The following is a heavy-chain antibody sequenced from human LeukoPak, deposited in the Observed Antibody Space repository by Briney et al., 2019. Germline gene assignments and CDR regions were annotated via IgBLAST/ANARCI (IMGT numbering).Heavy chain of an antibody. Sequence: GGSLRLSCAASGFTFSSYGMHWVRQAPGKGLEWVAVIWYDGSNKYYADSVKSRFTISRDNSKNTLYLQMNSLRAEDTAVYYCARQWGPWRAFDIWGQGTMVTVSS. D-gene: IGHD6-19*01. V-gene: IGHV3-33*01. CDR3: ARQWGPWRAFDI. J-gene: IGHJ3*02. CDR2: IWYDGSNK. CDR1: GFTFSSYG.